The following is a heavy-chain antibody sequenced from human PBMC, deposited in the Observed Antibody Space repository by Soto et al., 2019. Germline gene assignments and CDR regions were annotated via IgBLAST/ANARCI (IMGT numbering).Heavy chain of an antibody. CDR2: MNPKSGGT. CDR1: GYSFTGHD. CDR3: VNVAELKAGYYHDMDV. D-gene: IGHD1-7*01. J-gene: IGHJ6*02. V-gene: IGHV1-8*01. Sequence: QVQLVQSGAEVRKPGASVRVSCKASGYSFTGHDVNWVRQASGQGLEWMGWMNPKSGGTGYAQKFQGRVTTTRDTSINTAYMDLSGLTSQDTAVYYCVNVAELKAGYYHDMDVWGQGTTVTVSS.